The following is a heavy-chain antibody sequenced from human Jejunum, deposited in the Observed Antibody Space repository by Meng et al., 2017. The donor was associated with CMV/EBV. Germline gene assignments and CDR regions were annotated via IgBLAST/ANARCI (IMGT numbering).Heavy chain of an antibody. Sequence: SGYPFSSSGITWVRQAPGQGLEWMGWISGYNANTAYAQRFQGRVTMTTDTSTTTVYMDLRSLTSNDTAVYYCARTSGPAAKSGLDVWGQGTTVTVSS. CDR2: ISGYNANT. V-gene: IGHV1-18*01. CDR1: GYPFSSSG. CDR3: ARTSGPAAKSGLDV. D-gene: IGHD2-8*02. J-gene: IGHJ6*02.